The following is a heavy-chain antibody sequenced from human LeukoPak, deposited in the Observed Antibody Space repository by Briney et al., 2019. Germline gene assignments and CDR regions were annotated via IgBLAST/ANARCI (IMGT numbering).Heavy chain of an antibody. J-gene: IGHJ4*02. CDR1: GFTFSSYA. CDR2: ISGSGGST. CDR3: ARESLDDSSGYADY. V-gene: IGHV3-23*01. Sequence: GGSLRLSCAASGFTFSSYAMSWVRQAPGKGLEWVSAISGSGGSTYYADSVKGRFTTSRDNSKDTLYLQMNSLRAEDTAVYYCARESLDDSSGYADYWGQGTLVTVSS. D-gene: IGHD3-22*01.